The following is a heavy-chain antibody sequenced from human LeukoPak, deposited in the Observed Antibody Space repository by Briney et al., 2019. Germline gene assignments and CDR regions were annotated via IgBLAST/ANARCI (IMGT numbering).Heavy chain of an antibody. CDR3: ARAQYRSGGSCYSFDY. D-gene: IGHD2-15*01. J-gene: IGHJ4*02. V-gene: IGHV4-61*01. Sequence: SETLSLTCTVSGGSVSSGSYYWSWIRQPPGKGLEWIGYIYYSGSTNYNPSLKSRVTISVDTSKNQFSLKLSSVTAADTAVYYCARAQYRSGGSCYSFDYWGQGTLVTVSS. CDR1: GGSVSSGSYY. CDR2: IYYSGST.